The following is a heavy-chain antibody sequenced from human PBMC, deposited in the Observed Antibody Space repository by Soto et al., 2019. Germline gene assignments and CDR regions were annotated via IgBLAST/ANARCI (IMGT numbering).Heavy chain of an antibody. Sequence: EVQLVGSGGGLVQPGGSLRLSCAASGFTVSSNYMSWVRQAPGKGLEWVSLIYSGGSTFYADSVKGRFAISRDNSKNTLYLQMNSLRAEDTAVYYCARETAAYCGGDCYYDYWGQGTLVTVSS. J-gene: IGHJ4*02. D-gene: IGHD2-21*01. CDR2: IYSGGST. CDR3: ARETAAYCGGDCYYDY. CDR1: GFTVSSNY. V-gene: IGHV3-66*01.